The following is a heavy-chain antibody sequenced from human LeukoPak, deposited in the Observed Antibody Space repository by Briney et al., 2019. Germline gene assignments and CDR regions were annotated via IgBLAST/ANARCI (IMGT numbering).Heavy chain of an antibody. D-gene: IGHD2-2*01. V-gene: IGHV4-61*02. CDR3: ARETVPAAPHAFDI. CDR1: GGSISSGSYY. J-gene: IGHJ3*02. CDR2: IYTSGST. Sequence: SETLSLTCTVSGGSISSGSYYWSWIRQPAGKGLEWIGRIYTSGSTNYNPSLKSRVTISVDTSKNQFSLKLSSVTAADTAVYYCARETVPAAPHAFDIWGQGTMVTVSS.